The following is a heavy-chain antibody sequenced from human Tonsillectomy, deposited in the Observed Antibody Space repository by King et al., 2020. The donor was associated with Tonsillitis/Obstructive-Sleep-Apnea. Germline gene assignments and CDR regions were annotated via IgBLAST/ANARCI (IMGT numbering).Heavy chain of an antibody. CDR3: TRATGYYYGSGIIWGDAFDI. D-gene: IGHD3-10*01. CDR1: GFTFGDYA. J-gene: IGHJ3*02. V-gene: IGHV3-49*05. CDR2: IRSKAYGGTT. Sequence: VQLVESGGGLVKPGRSLRLSCTASGFTFGDYAMSWFRQAPGKGLEWVGFIRSKAYGGTTEYAASVKGRFTISRDDSKSIAYLQMNSLKTEDTAVYYCTRATGYYYGSGIIWGDAFDIWGQGTMVTVSS.